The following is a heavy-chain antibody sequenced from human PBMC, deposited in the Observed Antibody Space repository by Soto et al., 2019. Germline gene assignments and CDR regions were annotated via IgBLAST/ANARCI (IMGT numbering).Heavy chain of an antibody. D-gene: IGHD2-15*01. J-gene: IGHJ3*02. V-gene: IGHV3-20*04. Sequence: GGSLRLSCAASGFTFDDYGMSWVRQAPGKGLEWVSGINWNGGSTGYADSVKGRFTISRDNAKNSLYLQMNSLRAEDTALYYCARELYCSGGSCYPEALAFDIWGQGTMVTVSS. CDR2: INWNGGST. CDR1: GFTFDDYG. CDR3: ARELYCSGGSCYPEALAFDI.